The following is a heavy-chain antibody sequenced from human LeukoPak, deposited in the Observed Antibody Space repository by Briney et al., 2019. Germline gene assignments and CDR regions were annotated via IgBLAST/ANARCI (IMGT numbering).Heavy chain of an antibody. Sequence: ASATVSCKASGYTFTSYYIHWVRQAPAQGLEWMAIINPSGGTTSYAQKFQGRLTMTRDTSTSTVYMELCSLRSEDTTVYYCARDRRLSYDSSAYYYPGDYWGQGTLVTVSS. D-gene: IGHD3-22*01. CDR3: ARDRRLSYDSSAYYYPGDY. CDR1: GYTFTSYY. V-gene: IGHV1-46*01. J-gene: IGHJ4*02. CDR2: INPSGGTT.